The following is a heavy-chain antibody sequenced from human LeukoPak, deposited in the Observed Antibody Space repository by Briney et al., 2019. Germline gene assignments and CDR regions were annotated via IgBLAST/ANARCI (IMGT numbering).Heavy chain of an antibody. CDR1: GGSFSGYY. Sequence: SETLSLTCAVYGGSFSGYYWSWIRQPPGKGLEWIGEINHSGSTNYNPSLKSRVTISVDTSKNQFSLKLSSVTAADTAVYYCARAQPRITMIVPRVYFDYWAREPWSPSPQ. D-gene: IGHD3-22*01. CDR3: ARAQPRITMIVPRVYFDY. J-gene: IGHJ4*02. V-gene: IGHV4-34*01. CDR2: INHSGST.